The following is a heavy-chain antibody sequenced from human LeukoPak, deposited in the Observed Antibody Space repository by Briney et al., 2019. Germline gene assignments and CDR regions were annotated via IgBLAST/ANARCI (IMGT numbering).Heavy chain of an antibody. CDR2: INSNGAST. CDR3: VKDPPYIYYGSGSRGV. D-gene: IGHD3-10*01. CDR1: GFTFSSYG. Sequence: GGSLRLSCSASGFTFSSYGIHWVSQAPGKGLEDVSAINSNGASTYYADSVKGRFTISRDNSKNTLYLQMSSLRAEDTAVYYCVKDPPYIYYGSGSRGVWGQGTLVTVSP. J-gene: IGHJ4*02. V-gene: IGHV3-64D*06.